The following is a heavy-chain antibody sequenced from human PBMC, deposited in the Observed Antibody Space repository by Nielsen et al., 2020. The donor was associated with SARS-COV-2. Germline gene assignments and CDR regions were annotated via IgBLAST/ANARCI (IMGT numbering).Heavy chain of an antibody. V-gene: IGHV3-30-3*02. CDR2: ISYDGSNE. CDR3: TKGAQLGDF. D-gene: IGHD7-27*01. Sequence: GESLKISCAASKFTFDHYAMHWVRQAPGKGLEWLTIISYDGSNEHYADSVKGRFTISTDISKNTLYLQMNSLRPEDTAVYYCTKGAQLGDFWGQGTLVAVSS. J-gene: IGHJ4*02. CDR1: KFTFDHYA.